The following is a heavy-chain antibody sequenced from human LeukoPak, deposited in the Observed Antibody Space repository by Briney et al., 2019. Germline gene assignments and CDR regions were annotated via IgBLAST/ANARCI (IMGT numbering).Heavy chain of an antibody. D-gene: IGHD3-10*01. V-gene: IGHV3-30*04. Sequence: GGSLRLSCAASGFTFSSYAMHWVRQAPGKGLEWVAFISYDGSNKYYADSVKGRFTISRDNSKNTLYLQMNSLRAEDTAVYYCARSLFGFGESWDDYWGQGTLVTVSS. CDR1: GFTFSSYA. J-gene: IGHJ4*02. CDR3: ARSLFGFGESWDDY. CDR2: ISYDGSNK.